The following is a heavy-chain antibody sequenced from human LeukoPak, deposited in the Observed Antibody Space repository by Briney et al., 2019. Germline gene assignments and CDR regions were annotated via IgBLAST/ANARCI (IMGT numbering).Heavy chain of an antibody. CDR3: TRDHGIAVVPAAAQYYFDY. CDR1: GFTFGDYA. J-gene: IGHJ4*02. V-gene: IGHV3-49*04. Sequence: GGSPGLSCTASGFTFGDYAMSWVRQAPGKGLEWVGFIRSKAYGGTTEYAASVKGRFTISRDDSKSIAYLQMNSLKTEDTAVYYCTRDHGIAVVPAAAQYYFDYWGQGTLVTVSS. D-gene: IGHD2-2*01. CDR2: IRSKAYGGTT.